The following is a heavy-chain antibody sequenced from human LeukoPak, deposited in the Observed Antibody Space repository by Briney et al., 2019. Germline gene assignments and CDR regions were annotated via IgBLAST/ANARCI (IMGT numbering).Heavy chain of an antibody. CDR3: ARSVWDDSSGYLIDY. D-gene: IGHD3-22*01. CDR2: IYHSGST. CDR1: GYSISSGYY. J-gene: IGHJ4*02. V-gene: IGHV4-38-2*02. Sequence: SETLSLTCTVSGYSISSGYYWGWIRQPPGKGLEWIGSIYHSGSTYYNPSLKSRVTISVDTSKNQFSLKLSSVTAADTAVYYCARSVWDDSSGYLIDYWGQGTLVTVSS.